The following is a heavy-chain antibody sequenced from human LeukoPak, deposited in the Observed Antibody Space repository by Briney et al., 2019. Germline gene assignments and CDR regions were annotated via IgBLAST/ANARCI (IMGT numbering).Heavy chain of an antibody. J-gene: IGHJ4*02. CDR3: ARTAGWSYGFDY. V-gene: IGHV4-31*03. Sequence: SETLSLTCTVSGGSISTGDYYWTWTRQHPGKGLEWIVYIYNRGTTYYNPSLESRVTMSGDKSKNQFSLKLNSVTAADTAVYYCARTAGWSYGFDYWGQGNLVTVSS. CDR2: IYNRGTT. D-gene: IGHD5-18*01. CDR1: GGSISTGDYY.